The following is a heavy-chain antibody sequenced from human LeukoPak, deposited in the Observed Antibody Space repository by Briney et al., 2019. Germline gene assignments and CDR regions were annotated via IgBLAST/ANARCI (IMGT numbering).Heavy chain of an antibody. V-gene: IGHV4-30-2*01. J-gene: IGHJ5*02. CDR1: GGSISSGGYY. CDR3: ARDPLGIAAAGTANWFDL. Sequence: PSQTLSLTCTVSGGSISSGGYYWSWIRQPPGKGLEWIGYIYHGGSTYYNPSLKSRVTISVDRSKNQFSLKLSSVTAADTAVYYCARDPLGIAAAGTANWFDLWGQGTLVTVSS. D-gene: IGHD6-13*01. CDR2: IYHGGST.